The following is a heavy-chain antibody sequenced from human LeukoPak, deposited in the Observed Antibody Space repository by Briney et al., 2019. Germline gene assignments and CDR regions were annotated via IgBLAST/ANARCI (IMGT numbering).Heavy chain of an antibody. Sequence: ASVKVSCKASGGTFSSYAISWVRQAPGQGLEWLGGIIPIFGTANYAQKFQGRVTITADESTSTAYMELSSLRSEDTAVYYCARRTVVNYFDYWGQGTLVTVSS. J-gene: IGHJ4*02. V-gene: IGHV1-69*13. CDR2: IIPIFGTA. CDR1: GGTFSSYA. CDR3: ARRTVVNYFDY. D-gene: IGHD4-23*01.